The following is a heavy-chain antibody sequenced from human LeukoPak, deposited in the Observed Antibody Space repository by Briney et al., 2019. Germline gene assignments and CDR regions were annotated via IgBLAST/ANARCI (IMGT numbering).Heavy chain of an antibody. J-gene: IGHJ4*02. V-gene: IGHV3-23*01. D-gene: IGHD6-19*01. Sequence: GGSLRLSRAASGFTFSSYAMSWVRQAPGQGLEWVSAISDSGGNTYYADSVKGRFTISRDNSKNTLYLQMNSLRAEDTAVYYCAKQDIRSSAWYDWGQGTLVTVSS. CDR1: GFTFSSYA. CDR3: AKQDIRSSAWYD. CDR2: ISDSGGNT.